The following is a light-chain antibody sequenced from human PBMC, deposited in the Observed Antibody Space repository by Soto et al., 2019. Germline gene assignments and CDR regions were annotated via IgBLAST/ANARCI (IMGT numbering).Light chain of an antibody. CDR1: QSVNNY. CDR2: DAS. V-gene: IGKV3-11*01. Sequence: EIVLTQSTATLSLSPGDRATLYCRASQSVNNYLAWYQQKPGQHPTMLIYDASYRATGIPARFSGSGSGTDFTLTISSLEPEDFAVYYCQHRSNWAITFGQGTRLEIK. CDR3: QHRSNWAIT. J-gene: IGKJ5*01.